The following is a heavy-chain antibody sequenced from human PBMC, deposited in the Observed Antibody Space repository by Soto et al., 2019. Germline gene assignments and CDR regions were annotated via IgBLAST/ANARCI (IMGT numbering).Heavy chain of an antibody. Sequence: SVKVSCKASGGTFSSYAISWVRQAPGQGLEWMGGIIPIFGTANYAQKFQGRVTITADESTSTAYMELNSLRSEDTAVYYCASGYCSSTSCSWYYYGMDVWGQGTTVTVSS. D-gene: IGHD2-2*03. CDR3: ASGYCSSTSCSWYYYGMDV. V-gene: IGHV1-69*13. J-gene: IGHJ6*02. CDR2: IIPIFGTA. CDR1: GGTFSSYA.